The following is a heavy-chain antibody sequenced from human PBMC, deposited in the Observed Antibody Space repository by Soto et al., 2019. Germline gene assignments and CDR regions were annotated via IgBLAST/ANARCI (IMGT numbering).Heavy chain of an antibody. D-gene: IGHD4-17*01. CDR2: IYSGGST. V-gene: IGHV3-66*01. J-gene: IGHJ4*02. CDR1: GFTVSTKY. Sequence: PGGSLRLSCAASGFTVSTKYMSWVRQAPGKGLEWVSVIYSGGSTFYADSERGRFTISRDNSKNTVNLQMDSLRAEDTAVYYCARGGVRSYFDYWGQGTLVTVSS. CDR3: ARGGVRSYFDY.